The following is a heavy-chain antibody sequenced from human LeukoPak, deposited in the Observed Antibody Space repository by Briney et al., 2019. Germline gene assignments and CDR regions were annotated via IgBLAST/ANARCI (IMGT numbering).Heavy chain of an antibody. CDR2: INPNSGGT. CDR1: GYTFTGYY. CDR3: ARDSGQVVRGVIEWFDP. Sequence: GASVKVSCKASGYTFTGYYMHWVRQAPGQGLEWMGWINPNSGGTNYAQKFQGRVTMTRDTSISTAYMELSRLRSDDTAVYYCARDSGQVVRGVIEWFDPWGQGTLVTVS. V-gene: IGHV1-2*02. J-gene: IGHJ5*02. D-gene: IGHD3-10*01.